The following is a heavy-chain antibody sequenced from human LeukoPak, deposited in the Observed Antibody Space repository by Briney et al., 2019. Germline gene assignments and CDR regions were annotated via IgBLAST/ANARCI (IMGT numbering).Heavy chain of an antibody. Sequence: SVNVSCMASGYTFTGYYMHWVRQPPGQGLEWMGWINTNSGGTNYAQKFQGRVTMTRDTSISTAYMELSRLRSDDTAVYYCARTRGYGDFYFDYWGQGTLVTVSS. CDR3: ARTRGYGDFYFDY. CDR1: GYTFTGYY. D-gene: IGHD4-17*01. V-gene: IGHV1-2*02. CDR2: INTNSGGT. J-gene: IGHJ4*02.